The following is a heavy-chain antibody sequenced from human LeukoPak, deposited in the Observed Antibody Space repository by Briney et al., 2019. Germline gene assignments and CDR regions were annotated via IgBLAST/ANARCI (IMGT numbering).Heavy chain of an antibody. CDR1: GFTFSSYS. D-gene: IGHD5-18*01. J-gene: IGHJ4*02. CDR2: ISSSSSTI. CDR3: ARGFTYGYGPFDY. Sequence: GGSLRLSCAASGFTFSSYSMNWVRQAPGKGLEWVSYISSSSSTINYADSVKGRFTISRDNAKNSLYLQMNSLRDEDTAVYYCARGFTYGYGPFDYWGQGTLVTVSS. V-gene: IGHV3-48*02.